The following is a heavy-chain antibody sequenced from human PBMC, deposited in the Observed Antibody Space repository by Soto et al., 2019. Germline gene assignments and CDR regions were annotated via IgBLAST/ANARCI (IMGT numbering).Heavy chain of an antibody. CDR3: AKVCSLHPPFGWGLGRHGGCDAFDI. CDR1: GFTFSSYA. D-gene: IGHD3-16*01. Sequence: GESLKISCAASGFTFSSYAMSWVRQAPGKGLEWVSAISGSGGSTYYADSVKGRFTISRDNSKNTLYLQMNSLRAEDTAVYYCAKVCSLHPPFGWGLGRHGGCDAFDIWGQGTMVTVSS. CDR2: ISGSGGST. J-gene: IGHJ3*02. V-gene: IGHV3-23*01.